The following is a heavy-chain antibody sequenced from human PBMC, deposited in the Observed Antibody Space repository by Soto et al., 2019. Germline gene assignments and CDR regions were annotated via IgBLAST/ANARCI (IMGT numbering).Heavy chain of an antibody. J-gene: IGHJ5*02. CDR2: IYYSGST. CDR3: ARVPLGDFWSGYSGGWFDP. Sequence: SETLSLTCTVSGGSISSYYWSWIRQPPGKGLEWIGYIYYSGSTNYNPSLKSRVTISVDTSKNQFSLKLSSVTAADTAVYYCARVPLGDFWSGYSGGWFDPWGQGTLVTVSS. D-gene: IGHD3-3*01. V-gene: IGHV4-59*08. CDR1: GGSISSYY.